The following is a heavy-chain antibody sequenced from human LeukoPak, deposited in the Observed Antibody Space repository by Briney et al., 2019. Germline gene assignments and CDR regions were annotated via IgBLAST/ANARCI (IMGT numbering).Heavy chain of an antibody. V-gene: IGHV4-31*03. D-gene: IGHD3-10*01. CDR2: IYYTGSV. CDR3: ARDHSYYFGSQTSTLDV. CDR1: GASISTGGFY. Sequence: SETLSLTCTVSGASISTGGFYWTWIRQPPGEGLEWIGYIYYTGSVDYNASLKSRLTISLDASKNRFSLKLNSVTAADTAVYYCARDHSYYFGSQTSTLDVWGQGTAVTVSS. J-gene: IGHJ6*02.